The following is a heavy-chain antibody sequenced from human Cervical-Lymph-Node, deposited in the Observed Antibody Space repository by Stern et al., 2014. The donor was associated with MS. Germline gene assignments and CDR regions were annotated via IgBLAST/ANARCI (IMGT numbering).Heavy chain of an antibody. J-gene: IGHJ3*02. V-gene: IGHV1-69*01. CDR3: ARSFRRYYDSSGYPDALDM. D-gene: IGHD3-22*01. Sequence: VQLVESGAEVKKPGSSLKVSCKASGDTFINHAFTWVRQAPGQGLEWMGGIIPMYDAAKYAQECPGRVTIAADASTNTVYMELSSLRSEDTAMFYCARSFRRYYDSSGYPDALDMWGQGTMVTVSS. CDR1: GDTFINHA. CDR2: IIPMYDAA.